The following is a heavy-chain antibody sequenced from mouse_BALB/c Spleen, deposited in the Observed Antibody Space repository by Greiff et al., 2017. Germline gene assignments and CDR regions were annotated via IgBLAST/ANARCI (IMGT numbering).Heavy chain of an antibody. CDR3: ARCPGYYGYSYWYFDV. V-gene: IGHV1-9*01. J-gene: IGHJ1*01. CDR1: GYTFSSYW. Sequence: QVQLQQSGAELMKPGASVKISCKATGYTFSSYWIEWVKQRPGHGLEWIGEILPGSGSTNYNEKFKGKATFTADTSSNTAYMQLSSLTSEDSAVYYCARCPGYYGYSYWYFDVWGAGTTVTVSS. D-gene: IGHD1-2*01. CDR2: ILPGSGST.